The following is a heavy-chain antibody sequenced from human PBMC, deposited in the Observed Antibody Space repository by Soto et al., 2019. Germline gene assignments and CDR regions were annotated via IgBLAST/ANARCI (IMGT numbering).Heavy chain of an antibody. CDR2: IYYSGST. D-gene: IGHD3-16*01. J-gene: IGHJ6*03. Sequence: SETLSLTCTVSGGSISSSSYYWGWIRQPPGKGLEWIGSIYYSGSTYYNPSLKSRVTISVDTSKNQFSLKLSSVTAADTAVYYCGRRGRSWFLGGNADYYYYYYMDVWGKGTTVTVPS. V-gene: IGHV4-39*01. CDR3: GRRGRSWFLGGNADYYYYYYMDV. CDR1: GGSISSSSYY.